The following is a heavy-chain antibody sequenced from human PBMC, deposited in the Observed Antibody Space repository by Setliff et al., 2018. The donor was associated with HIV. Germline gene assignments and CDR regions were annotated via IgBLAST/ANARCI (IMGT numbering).Heavy chain of an antibody. D-gene: IGHD3-22*01. CDR1: GFTFTTYA. Sequence: GGSLRLSCAASGFTFTTYAMNWVRQAPGKGLEWVSSISGSGSSIYYADSVKGRFTISRDNAKNSLYLQMNSLRADDTAVYYCARDHEAYHYDSRGVGDALDIWGRGTTVTVSS. CDR2: ISGSGSSI. V-gene: IGHV3-21*01. J-gene: IGHJ3*02. CDR3: ARDHEAYHYDSRGVGDALDI.